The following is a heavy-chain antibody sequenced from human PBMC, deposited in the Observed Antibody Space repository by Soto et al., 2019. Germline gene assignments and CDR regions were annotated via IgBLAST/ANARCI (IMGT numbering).Heavy chain of an antibody. CDR1: GYTFTSYG. J-gene: IGHJ6*02. CDR3: ARGVAVAERAYYYGMDI. Sequence: QVQLVQSGAEVKKPGASVKVSCKASGYTFTSYGISWVRQAPGQGLEWMGWISAYNGNTNYAQKLQGRVTMTTDTFTSTAYMELRSLRSDDTAVYYCARGVAVAERAYYYGMDIWGQGTTVTVSS. V-gene: IGHV1-18*01. D-gene: IGHD6-19*01. CDR2: ISAYNGNT.